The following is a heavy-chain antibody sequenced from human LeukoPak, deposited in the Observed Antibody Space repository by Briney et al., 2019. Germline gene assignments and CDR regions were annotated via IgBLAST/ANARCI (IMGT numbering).Heavy chain of an antibody. CDR2: ISDSGGSA. CDR1: GFTFNTYA. Sequence: PGGSLRLSCAASGFTFNTYAMSWVRQAPGMGLEWVSAISDSGGSAYYADSVKGRFTISRDNSKNTLFLQMNSLRPEDTAVYFCARGPPMYSYGSTAYHYDYFEYWGQGTLVTVSS. J-gene: IGHJ4*02. V-gene: IGHV3-23*01. D-gene: IGHD3-22*01. CDR3: ARGPPMYSYGSTAYHYDYFEY.